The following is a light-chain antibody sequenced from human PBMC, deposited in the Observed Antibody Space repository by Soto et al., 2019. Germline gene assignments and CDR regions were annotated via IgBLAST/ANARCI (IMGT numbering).Light chain of an antibody. Sequence: QSALTQPASVSGSPGQSITISCTGTSSDIGYYDYVSWYQQHPGKAPKLVISEVSDRPSGVSNRFTGSKSDNTASLTISGLQAEDEADYYCSSYTSSNTVVFGGGTQLTVL. CDR1: SSDIGYYDY. V-gene: IGLV2-14*01. J-gene: IGLJ7*01. CDR3: SSYTSSNTVV. CDR2: EVS.